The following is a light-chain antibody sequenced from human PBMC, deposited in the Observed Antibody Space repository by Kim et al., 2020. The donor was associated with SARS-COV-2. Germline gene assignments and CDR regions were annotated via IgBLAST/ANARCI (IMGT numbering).Light chain of an antibody. J-gene: IGLJ2*01. Sequence: QTITTSCTETSSGVGGYNYVSWYQQNTGKAPKRMIYDVSNRPSGVSNRFSGSKSGSTASLTISGLQAEDEADYYCSSYTSSARVVFGGGTQLTVL. CDR2: DVS. V-gene: IGLV2-14*03. CDR3: SSYTSSARVV. CDR1: SSGVGGYNY.